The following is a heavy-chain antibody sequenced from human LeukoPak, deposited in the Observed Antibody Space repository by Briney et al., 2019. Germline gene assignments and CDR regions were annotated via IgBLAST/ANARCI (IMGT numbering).Heavy chain of an antibody. CDR3: AKVPVEMATGGAFDI. CDR2: ISSSSSYI. J-gene: IGHJ3*02. CDR1: GFTFSSYS. V-gene: IGHV3-21*04. D-gene: IGHD5-12*01. Sequence: GGSLRLSCAASGFTFSSYSMNWVRQAPGKGLEWVSSISSSSSYIYYADSVKGRFTISRDNAKNSLYLQMNSLRAEDTALYYCAKVPVEMATGGAFDIWGQGTMVTVSS.